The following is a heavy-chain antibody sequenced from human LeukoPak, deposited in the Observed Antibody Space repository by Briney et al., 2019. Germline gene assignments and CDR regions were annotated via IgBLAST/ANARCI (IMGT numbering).Heavy chain of an antibody. V-gene: IGHV5-51*01. CDR1: GYSFTSYW. CDR2: TYPGDSDT. J-gene: IGHJ4*02. CDR3: ARPGTYYYDSSGYYSDYYFDY. Sequence: GESLKISCKGSGYSFTSYWIGWVRQMPGKGLEWMGITYPGDSDTRYSPSFQGQVTISADKSISTAYLQWSSLKASDTAMYYCARPGTYYYDSSGYYSDYYFDYWGQGTLVTVSS. D-gene: IGHD3-22*01.